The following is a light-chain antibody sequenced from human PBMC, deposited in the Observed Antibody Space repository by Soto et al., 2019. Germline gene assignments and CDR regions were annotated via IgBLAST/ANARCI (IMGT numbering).Light chain of an antibody. J-gene: IGLJ2*01. CDR3: CSYAGSYTFP. Sequence: QSALTQPRSVSGSPGQSVTLSCTGTSSDVGGYNYVSWYQQHPGKAPKLMIYDVSNRPSGVPDRFSGSKSGNTASLTISGLQAEDEADYYCCSYAGSYTFPFGGGTKLTVL. V-gene: IGLV2-11*01. CDR2: DVS. CDR1: SSDVGGYNY.